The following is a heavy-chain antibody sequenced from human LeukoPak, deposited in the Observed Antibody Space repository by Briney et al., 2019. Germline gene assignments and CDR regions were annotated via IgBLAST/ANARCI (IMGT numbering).Heavy chain of an antibody. D-gene: IGHD6-13*01. J-gene: IGHJ5*02. CDR1: GGSISSYY. Sequence: PSETLSLTCTVSGGSISSYYWGWIRQPPGKGLEWIGSIYYSGSTYYNPSLKSRVTISVDTSKNQFSLKLSSVTAADTAVYYCAQYPRGQQLDNWFDPWGQGTLVTVSS. CDR3: AQYPRGQQLDNWFDP. V-gene: IGHV4-39*07. CDR2: IYYSGST.